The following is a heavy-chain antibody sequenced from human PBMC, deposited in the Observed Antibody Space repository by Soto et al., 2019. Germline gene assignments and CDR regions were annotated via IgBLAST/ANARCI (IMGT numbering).Heavy chain of an antibody. CDR3: AKERRRLERPLLDYYYVMDV. CDR2: ISYDGSNK. V-gene: IGHV3-30*18. CDR1: VFTFSSYG. Sequence: QVQLVESGGGVVQPGRSLRLSCAASVFTFSSYGMHWVRQAPGKGLEWVAVISYDGSNKYYADSVKGRFTISRDNSKNMLYVQMNSQRAEDTAVYYCAKERRRLERPLLDYYYVMDVWGQGTTVTVSS. J-gene: IGHJ6*02. D-gene: IGHD1-1*01.